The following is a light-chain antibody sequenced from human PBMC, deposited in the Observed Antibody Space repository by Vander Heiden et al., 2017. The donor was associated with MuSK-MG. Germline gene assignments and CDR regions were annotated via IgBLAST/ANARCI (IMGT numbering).Light chain of an antibody. V-gene: IGLV3-25*03. Sequence: SYVLTQPTSVSVSPGQTARTPCSGEPLPKQFVYWYQQKPGQAPVMVIYKDTERPSGIPERFSGSSSGTTVTLTISGVQAEDEADYHRQSALIFGGGTKLTVL. CDR2: KDT. CDR1: PLPKQF. CDR3: QSALI. J-gene: IGLJ2*01.